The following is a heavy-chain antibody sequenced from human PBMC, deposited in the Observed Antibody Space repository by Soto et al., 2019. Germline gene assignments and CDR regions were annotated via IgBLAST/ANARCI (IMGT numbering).Heavy chain of an antibody. CDR1: GGSISSYY. D-gene: IGHD6-13*01. J-gene: IGHJ3*02. Sequence: QVQLQESGPGLVKPSETLSLTCTVSGGSISSYYWSWIRLPPGKGLEWIGYVYYSGSTNYNPSLTSRVTISVETCKSQFSLTLTSVTAAETAVYYCARRYSSALDIWGQGTRVTVSS. CDR2: VYYSGST. CDR3: ARRYSSALDI. V-gene: IGHV4-59*08.